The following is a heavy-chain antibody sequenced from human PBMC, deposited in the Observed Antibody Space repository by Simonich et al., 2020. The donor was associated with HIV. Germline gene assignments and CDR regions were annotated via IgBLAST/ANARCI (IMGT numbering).Heavy chain of an antibody. V-gene: IGHV1-69*06. CDR1: GGTSSSFA. CDR2: ILPILGRA. CDR3: ASLGAPHAFDI. D-gene: IGHD3-16*01. J-gene: IGHJ3*02. Sequence: QVQLVQSGAEVKQPGSSVKVSCKASGGTSSSFAISWVRQAPGQGLEWMGGILPILGRANNAQKVQGRVTMTADKSTSTAYMERSSLRSEDTAVYCCASLGAPHAFDIWGQGTMVTVSS.